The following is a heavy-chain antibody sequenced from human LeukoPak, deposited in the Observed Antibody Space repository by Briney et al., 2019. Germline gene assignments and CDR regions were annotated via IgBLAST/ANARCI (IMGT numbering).Heavy chain of an antibody. D-gene: IGHD3-22*01. J-gene: IGHJ4*02. CDR1: GFTFSTCS. Sequence: GGSLRLSCVASGFTFSTCSMNWVRQAPGKGLEWVSSISSSSTYIYYADSVKGRFTISRDNAKNSVYLQMNSLRAEDTAVYYCARQRDYYDSSGYYIDYWGQGTQVTVSS. V-gene: IGHV3-21*06. CDR3: ARQRDYYDSSGYYIDY. CDR2: ISSSSTYI.